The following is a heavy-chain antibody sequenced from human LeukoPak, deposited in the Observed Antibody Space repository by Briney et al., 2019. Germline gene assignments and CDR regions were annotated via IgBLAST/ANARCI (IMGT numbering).Heavy chain of an antibody. CDR2: IYYSGST. Sequence: PSETLSLTCTVSGGSISSYYWSWIRQPPGKGLEWIGYIYYSGSTNYNPSLKSRVTLSVDTSKNQFSLKLSSVTAADTAVYYCARGEPYYDFWSGYYFDYWGQGTLVTVSS. V-gene: IGHV4-59*01. J-gene: IGHJ4*02. CDR3: ARGEPYYDFWSGYYFDY. D-gene: IGHD3-3*01. CDR1: GGSISSYY.